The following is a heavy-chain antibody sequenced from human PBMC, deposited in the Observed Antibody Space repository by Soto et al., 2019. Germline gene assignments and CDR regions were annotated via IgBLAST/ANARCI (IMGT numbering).Heavy chain of an antibody. Sequence: SETLSLTCTVSGGSISSYYWSWIRQPAGKGLEWIGRIYTSGSTNYNPSLKSRVTMSVDTSKNQFSLKLSSVTAADTAVYYCAREDYYDSSGYSLDYWGQGTLVTVPQ. CDR1: GGSISSYY. V-gene: IGHV4-4*07. J-gene: IGHJ4*02. D-gene: IGHD3-22*01. CDR2: IYTSGST. CDR3: AREDYYDSSGYSLDY.